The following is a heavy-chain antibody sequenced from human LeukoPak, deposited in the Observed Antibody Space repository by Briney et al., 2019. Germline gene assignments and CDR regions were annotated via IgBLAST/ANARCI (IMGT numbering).Heavy chain of an antibody. CDR3: ARGDYEDAFDI. CDR1: GGSISSYY. Sequence: SETLSLTCTVSGGSISSYYWSWLRQPPGKGLEWIGYIYYSGSTNYNPSLKSRVTISVDTSKNQFSLKLSSVTAADTAVYYCARGDYEDAFDIWGQGTMVTVSS. J-gene: IGHJ3*02. V-gene: IGHV4-59*01. CDR2: IYYSGST. D-gene: IGHD3-22*01.